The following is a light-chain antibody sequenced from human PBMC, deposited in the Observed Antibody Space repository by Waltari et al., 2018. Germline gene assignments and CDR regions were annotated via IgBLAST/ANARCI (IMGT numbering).Light chain of an antibody. Sequence: EIVMTQSPATLSVSPGERATLSCRASQSVNSNLAWYQHRPGQAPRLLIYGASTRATGIPTRFSGSGSGTEFTLTISSLQSEDFAVYYGQQYSNWPRTFGQGTKVEIK. CDR1: QSVNSN. CDR3: QQYSNWPRT. V-gene: IGKV3-15*01. J-gene: IGKJ1*01. CDR2: GAS.